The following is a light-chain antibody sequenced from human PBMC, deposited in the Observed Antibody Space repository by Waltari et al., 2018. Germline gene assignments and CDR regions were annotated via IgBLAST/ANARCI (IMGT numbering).Light chain of an antibody. V-gene: IGLV3-10*01. J-gene: IGLJ1*01. Sequence: SYELTQPPSVSVSPGQTARITCSGHELPRKYAYWFQQKSGQAPRLVIYEDTKRPSGIPARFSGSRSGTVATLTITGAQVDDEAYYYCYSSDTTGLRVFGGGTTVVVL. CDR3: YSSDTTGLRV. CDR2: EDT. CDR1: ELPRKY.